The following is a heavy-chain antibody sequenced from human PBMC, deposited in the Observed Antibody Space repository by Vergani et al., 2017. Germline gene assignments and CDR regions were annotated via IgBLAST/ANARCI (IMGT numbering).Heavy chain of an antibody. CDR1: GGTFSSYA. CDR2: ITPIFGTS. D-gene: IGHD1-26*01. V-gene: IGHV1-69*01. J-gene: IGHJ4*02. CDR3: ARAAGIVGQKMRPKPFDY. Sequence: QVQLVQSGAEVKKPGSSVKVSCKASGGTFSSYAISWVRQAPGQGLEWMGGITPIFGTSPSSPPFPVLLTITADESTSTAYMGLSSLRSEDTAVYYCARAAGIVGQKMRPKPFDYWAQGTLVTVSS.